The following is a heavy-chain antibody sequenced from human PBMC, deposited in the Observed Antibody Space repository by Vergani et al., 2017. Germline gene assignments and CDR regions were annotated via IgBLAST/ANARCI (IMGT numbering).Heavy chain of an antibody. Sequence: EVQLVESGGGLVKPGGSLRLSCAASGFTFSSYSMNWVRQAPGKGLEWVSSISSSSSYIYYADSVKGRFTISRDNAKNSLYLQMNSLRAEDTAVYYCARDQQGEVVVVIAIGYYYYYYMDVWGKGTTVTVSS. CDR2: ISSSSSYI. CDR1: GFTFSSYS. J-gene: IGHJ6*03. CDR3: ARDQQGEVVVVIAIGYYYYYYMDV. V-gene: IGHV3-21*01. D-gene: IGHD2-21*01.